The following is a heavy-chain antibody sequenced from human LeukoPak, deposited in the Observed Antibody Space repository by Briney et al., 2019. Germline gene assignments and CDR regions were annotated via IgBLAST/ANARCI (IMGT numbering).Heavy chain of an antibody. J-gene: IGHJ5*02. D-gene: IGHD2-15*01. CDR1: GGSISTYY. CDR2: IHYSGTT. CDR3: ARVNTQGVPSP. Sequence: SETLSLTCTVSGGSISTYYWSWIRQPPGKGLEWLGYIHYSGTTNYNPSLNNRVTISVDTSKNQFSLKLSSVTAADTAVYYCARVNTQGVPSPWGQGILVTVSS. V-gene: IGHV4-59*01.